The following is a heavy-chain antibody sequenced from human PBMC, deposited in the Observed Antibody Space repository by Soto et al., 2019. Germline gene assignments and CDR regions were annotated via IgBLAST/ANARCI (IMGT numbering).Heavy chain of an antibody. V-gene: IGHV1-2*04. CDR3: ARTAPDRQLRYFDWLVYGMDV. D-gene: IGHD3-9*01. Sequence: GASVKVSCKASGYTFTGHYMHWVRQAPGQGLEWMGWINPNSGGTNYAQKFQGWVTMTRDTSISTAYMELSRLRSDDTAVYYCARTAPDRQLRYFDWLVYGMDVWGQGTTVTVSS. CDR1: GYTFTGHY. CDR2: INPNSGGT. J-gene: IGHJ6*02.